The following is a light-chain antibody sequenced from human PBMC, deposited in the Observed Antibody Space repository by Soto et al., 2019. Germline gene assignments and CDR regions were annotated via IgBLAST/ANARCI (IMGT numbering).Light chain of an antibody. CDR3: QQFKHYPLT. CDR1: QDITSA. V-gene: IGKV1D-13*01. Sequence: AIQFTQTPSSLSASVRDRLTITCRASQDITSALAWWQKKPGSPPKLLIYEASNLEAGVPSRFICSGSGTDFTLTISSIQPANFATGQQFKHYPLTFGGGTKVEIK. CDR2: EAS. J-gene: IGKJ4*01.